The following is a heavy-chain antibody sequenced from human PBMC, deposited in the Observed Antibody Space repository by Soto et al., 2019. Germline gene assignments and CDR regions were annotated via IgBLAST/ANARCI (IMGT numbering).Heavy chain of an antibody. CDR2: INVGNGNT. CDR3: AREGAHYAPFDL. J-gene: IGHJ4*02. CDR1: GYTFTDYA. D-gene: IGHD3-16*01. V-gene: IGHV1-3*01. Sequence: QAQLVQCAADAEKAGASVKVACKAAGYTFTDYALRWVRYAPVQGLEWMGWINVGNGNTGYSRKFQGRVTNGRDMSATTAYIEVTSLTSEDTAIYYCAREGAHYAPFDLWGQGTLVTVSS.